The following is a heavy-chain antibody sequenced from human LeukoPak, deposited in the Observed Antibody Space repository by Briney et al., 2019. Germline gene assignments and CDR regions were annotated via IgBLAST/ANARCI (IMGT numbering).Heavy chain of an antibody. V-gene: IGHV3-7*03. J-gene: IGHJ6*03. D-gene: IGHD3-10*01. Sequence: GGSLRLSCAASGFTFSSYWMSWVRQAPGKGLEWVANIKQDGSEKYYVDSVKGRFTISRDNAKNSLYLQMNSLRAEDTAVCYCARSLYGSGSYYINYYYYYYMDVWGKGTTVTISS. CDR3: ARSLYGSGSYYINYYYYYYMDV. CDR1: GFTFSSYW. CDR2: IKQDGSEK.